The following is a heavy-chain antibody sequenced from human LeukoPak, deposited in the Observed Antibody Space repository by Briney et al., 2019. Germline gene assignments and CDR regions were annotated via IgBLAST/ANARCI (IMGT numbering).Heavy chain of an antibody. CDR1: GFTFSNSA. J-gene: IGHJ5*01. D-gene: IGHD6-13*01. V-gene: IGHV3-23*01. Sequence: GGSLRLSCAASGFTFSNSAMTWVRQAPGKGLNWVSSLERSGGNTYYADSVKGRFTISRDSSRNTLFLQMISLKVEDTAVYYCATGGVASARPDSWGQGTLVTVSS. CDR3: ATGGVASARPDS. CDR2: LERSGGNT.